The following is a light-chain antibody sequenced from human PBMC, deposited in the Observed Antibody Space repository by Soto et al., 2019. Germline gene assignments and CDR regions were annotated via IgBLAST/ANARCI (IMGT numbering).Light chain of an antibody. CDR2: AAS. CDR1: QSISSY. Sequence: DIPMTQSPSSLSASVGDRVTITCRAGQSISSYLNWYQQKPGKAPELLIYAASSLQSGVPSRFSGSGSGTPFTLTISSLQPEDFATYYCQQSYSTPRTFGQGTKVEIK. J-gene: IGKJ1*01. V-gene: IGKV1-39*01. CDR3: QQSYSTPRT.